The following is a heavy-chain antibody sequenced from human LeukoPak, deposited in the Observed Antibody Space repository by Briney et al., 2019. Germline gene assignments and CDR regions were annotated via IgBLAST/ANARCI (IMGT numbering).Heavy chain of an antibody. J-gene: IGHJ5*02. Sequence: SETLSLTCPVSGGSISSYYWSWIRQPPGKGLEWIGYIYYSGSTNYNPSLKSRVTISVDTSKNQFSLKLSSVTAADTAVYYCARGAAMRGSRFDPWGQGTLVTVSS. D-gene: IGHD5-18*01. CDR2: IYYSGST. V-gene: IGHV4-59*01. CDR1: GGSISSYY. CDR3: ARGAAMRGSRFDP.